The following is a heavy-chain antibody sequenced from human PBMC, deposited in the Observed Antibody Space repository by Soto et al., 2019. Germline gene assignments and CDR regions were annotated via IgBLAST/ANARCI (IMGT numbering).Heavy chain of an antibody. D-gene: IGHD2-15*01. Sequence: QVQLVQSGAEVKKPGSSVKVSCKASGGTFSSYAISWVRQAPGQGLEWMGGIIPIFGTANYAQKFQGRVTITADKSTSTAYMELSSLRSEDTAVYYCARRGSCSGGSCYGWFDPWGQGTLVTVSS. J-gene: IGHJ5*02. CDR1: GGTFSSYA. CDR2: IIPIFGTA. V-gene: IGHV1-69*06. CDR3: ARRGSCSGGSCYGWFDP.